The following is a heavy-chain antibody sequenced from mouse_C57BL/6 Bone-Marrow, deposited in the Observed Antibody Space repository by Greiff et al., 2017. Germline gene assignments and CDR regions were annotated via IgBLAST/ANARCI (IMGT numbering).Heavy chain of an antibody. CDR1: GYTFTSYW. J-gene: IGHJ1*03. Sequence: VQLQQPGAELVKPGASVKLSCKASGYTFTSYWMQWVKQRPGQGLEWIGEIDPSDGYTNYNQKFKGKATLTADTSSSTAYMQLSSLTSEDSAVCFCASGESDGCRWYYDVWGTGTTVTVSS. D-gene: IGHD2-3*01. CDR3: ASGESDGCRWYYDV. CDR2: IDPSDGYT. V-gene: IGHV1-50*01.